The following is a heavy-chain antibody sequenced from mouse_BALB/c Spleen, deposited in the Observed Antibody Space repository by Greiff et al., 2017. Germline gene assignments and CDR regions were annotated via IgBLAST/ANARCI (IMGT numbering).Heavy chain of an antibody. CDR3: ARALLRLDAMDY. CDR2: ISSGGST. J-gene: IGHJ4*01. CDR1: GFTFSSYA. Sequence: EVMLVESGGGLVKPGGSLKLSCAASGFTFSSYAMSWVRQTPEKRLEWVASISSGGSTYYPDSVKGRFTISRDNARNILYLQMSSLRSEDTAMYYCARALLRLDAMDYWGQGTSVTVSS. D-gene: IGHD1-2*01. V-gene: IGHV5-6-5*01.